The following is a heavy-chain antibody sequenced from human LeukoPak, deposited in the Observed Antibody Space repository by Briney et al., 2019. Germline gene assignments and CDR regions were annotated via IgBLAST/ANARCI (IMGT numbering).Heavy chain of an antibody. CDR2: ISGSGSST. Sequence: GGSLRLSCAASGFTFSSYAMSWVRQAPGKGLEWVSSISGSGSSTYYADSVKGRFTISRDNSKNTLYLQMNSLRAEDTAVYCVARYYDFWSGEYYFDYWGQGTLVTVSS. CDR3: ARYYDFWSGEYYFDY. CDR1: GFTFSSYA. J-gene: IGHJ4*02. D-gene: IGHD3-3*01. V-gene: IGHV3-23*01.